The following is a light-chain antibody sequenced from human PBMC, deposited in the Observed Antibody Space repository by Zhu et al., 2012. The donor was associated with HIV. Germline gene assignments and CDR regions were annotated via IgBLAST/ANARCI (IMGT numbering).Light chain of an antibody. V-gene: IGKV3-20*01. CDR3: QHYVPSPMYT. Sequence: EIVLTQSPGTLSLSPGERATLSCRASQTVSRNYLAWYQQKPGQPPRLLIYSASRGVTGIPDRFSGSGSGTDFTLTISRLEPEDFAVYYCQHYVPSPMYTFGQGTKLEIK. CDR1: QTVSRNY. CDR2: SAS. J-gene: IGKJ2*01.